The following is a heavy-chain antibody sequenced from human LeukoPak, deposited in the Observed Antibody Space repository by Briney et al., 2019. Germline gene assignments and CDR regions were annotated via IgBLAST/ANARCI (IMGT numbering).Heavy chain of an antibody. D-gene: IGHD5-12*01. Sequence: GASVKVSCKASGYTFTNNALHWVRQAPGQSLEWMGWINAENHNTKSAQKFQTRLTITTDTSASTAYMELNSLTSDDMAIYYGARGAAGSHYWFFDLWGRGTLVTVSS. CDR2: INAENHNT. CDR3: ARGAAGSHYWFFDL. V-gene: IGHV1-3*01. CDR1: GYTFTNNA. J-gene: IGHJ2*01.